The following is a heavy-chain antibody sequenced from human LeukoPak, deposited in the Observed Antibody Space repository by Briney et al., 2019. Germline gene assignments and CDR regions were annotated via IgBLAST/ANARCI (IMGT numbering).Heavy chain of an antibody. V-gene: IGHV3-23*01. CDR3: AKDLKNLWFGGRQNDY. CDR2: ISGSSSNT. J-gene: IGHJ4*02. D-gene: IGHD3-10*01. Sequence: GGSLRLSCAASGFTFSSYAMSWVRQAPGKGLEWVSTISGSSSNTYYADSVKGRFTISRDNSKNTLYLQMNSLRAEDTAVYYCAKDLKNLWFGGRQNDYWGQGTLVTVSS. CDR1: GFTFSSYA.